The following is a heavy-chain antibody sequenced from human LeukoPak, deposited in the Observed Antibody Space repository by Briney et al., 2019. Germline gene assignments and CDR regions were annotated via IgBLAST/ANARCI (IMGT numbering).Heavy chain of an antibody. Sequence: GGSLRLSCTASGFTFSSYGMNWVRQAPGKGLEWVSYISSSGSSIYYADSVKGRFTISRDNAKNSLYLQMNSLRAEDTAVYYCARYYYGSGSYFDYWGQGTLVTVSS. CDR2: ISSSGSSI. CDR1: GFTFSSYG. J-gene: IGHJ4*02. D-gene: IGHD3-10*01. CDR3: ARYYYGSGSYFDY. V-gene: IGHV3-48*04.